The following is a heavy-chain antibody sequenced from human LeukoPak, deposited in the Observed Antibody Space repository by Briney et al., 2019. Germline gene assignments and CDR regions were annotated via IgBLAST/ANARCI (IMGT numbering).Heavy chain of an antibody. CDR1: GFTFDDYA. V-gene: IGHV3-9*01. Sequence: GRSLRLSCAASGFTFDDYAMHWVRQAPGKGLEWVSGISWNSGSIGYADSVKGRFTISRDNAKNSLYLQMNSLRVEDTAVYYCAKEGRSLQTYWGQGTLVTVSS. J-gene: IGHJ4*02. CDR3: AKEGRSLQTY. CDR2: ISWNSGSI. D-gene: IGHD5-24*01.